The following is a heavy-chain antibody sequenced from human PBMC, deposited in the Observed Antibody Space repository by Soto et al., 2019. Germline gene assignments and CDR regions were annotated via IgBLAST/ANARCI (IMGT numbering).Heavy chain of an antibody. CDR3: AGNGVPAAMEYYYYGMDV. V-gene: IGHV4-4*07. D-gene: IGHD2-2*01. CDR1: GGSISSYY. CDR2: IYTSGST. Sequence: ESLSLSSTDSGGSISSYYGTWIRQPAGKGLEWIGRIYTSGSTNYNHSLKSRVTMSVDTSKNQFSLKLRSVTAADTAVYYCAGNGVPAAMEYYYYGMDVWGQGTTVTGSS. J-gene: IGHJ6*02.